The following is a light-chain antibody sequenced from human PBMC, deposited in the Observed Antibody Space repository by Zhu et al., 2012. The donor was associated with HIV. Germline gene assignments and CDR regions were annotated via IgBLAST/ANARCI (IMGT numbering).Light chain of an antibody. CDR1: QSVDNFY. Sequence: EIVLTQSPGTLSLSPGERATLSCRASQSVDNFYLAWYQQKPGQAPRLLIYGASSRATGIPDRFSGSGSETDFTLTISRLEPEDFAVYYCQQFKSSPLTFGGGTKVEIK. V-gene: IGKV3-20*01. J-gene: IGKJ4*01. CDR2: GAS. CDR3: QQFKSSPLT.